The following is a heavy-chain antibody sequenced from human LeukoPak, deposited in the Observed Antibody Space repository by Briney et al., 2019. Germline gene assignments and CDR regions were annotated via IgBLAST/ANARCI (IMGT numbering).Heavy chain of an antibody. CDR2: IYHSGST. D-gene: IGHD3-22*01. CDR1: GYPISSGYY. J-gene: IGHJ4*02. V-gene: IGHV4-38-2*01. CDR3: ARTDYYDSSGGLPGYFDY. Sequence: SETLSLTCAVSGYPISSGYYWGWIRQPPGKGLEWIGSIYHSGSTYYNPSLKSRVTISVDTSKNQFSLKLSSVTAADTAVYYCARTDYYDSSGGLPGYFDYWGQGTLVTVSS.